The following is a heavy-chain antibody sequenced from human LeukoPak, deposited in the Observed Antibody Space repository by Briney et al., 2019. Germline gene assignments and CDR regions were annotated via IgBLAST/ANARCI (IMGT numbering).Heavy chain of an antibody. D-gene: IGHD3-10*01. CDR3: ARGGSGSYRYFDY. V-gene: IGHV1-69*06. J-gene: IGHJ4*02. Sequence: SVKVSCKASGGTFSSYAISWVRQAPGQGLEWMGGIIPIFGTANYAQKFQGRVTITADKSTSTAYMELSSLRSEDTAVYYCARGGSGSYRYFDYWGQGTLVTVFS. CDR1: GGTFSSYA. CDR2: IIPIFGTA.